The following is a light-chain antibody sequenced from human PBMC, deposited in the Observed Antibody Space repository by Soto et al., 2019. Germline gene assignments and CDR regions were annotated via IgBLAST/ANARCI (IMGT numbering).Light chain of an antibody. CDR1: QTVSTSY. J-gene: IGKJ4*01. CDR2: GAS. V-gene: IGKV3-20*01. Sequence: EIVLTQSPGTLSLSPGERATLSCRASQTVSTSYVAWYQQKPGQAPRLLIYGASSRATGIPDRFSGSGSGTDHTLTISRLEPEDFAVYYCQQYGFSLIAFGGGTKVEI. CDR3: QQYGFSLIA.